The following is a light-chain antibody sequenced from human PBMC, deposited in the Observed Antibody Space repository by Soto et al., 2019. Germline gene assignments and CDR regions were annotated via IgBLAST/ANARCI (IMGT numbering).Light chain of an antibody. CDR3: QSYDNRLSGGV. Sequence: QSVLTQPPSVSGAPGQGVTISCTGSSSSIGAGYDVHWYQQLPGTAPKLLIYGNSNRPSGVPDRFSGSKSGTSTSLAITGLQAEDESDYYCQSYDNRLSGGVFGGGTKLTVL. CDR2: GNS. V-gene: IGLV1-40*01. CDR1: SSSIGAGYD. J-gene: IGLJ3*02.